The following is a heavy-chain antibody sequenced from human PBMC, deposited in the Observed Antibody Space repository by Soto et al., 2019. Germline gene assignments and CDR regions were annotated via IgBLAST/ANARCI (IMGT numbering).Heavy chain of an antibody. V-gene: IGHV3-13*01. CDR1: GFIFSSYD. D-gene: IGHD2-8*02. CDR3: ARGDPLNYGSYRYWHYYGMDV. J-gene: IGHJ6*02. CDR2: ITTTGDT. Sequence: GSLRLSCAASGFIFSSYDVHWVRQAPGKGLEWVSVITTTGDTYYAASVKGRFTISRENAENSLYLQMNSLRAEDAAVYYCARGDPLNYGSYRYWHYYGMDVWGRGTTVTAP.